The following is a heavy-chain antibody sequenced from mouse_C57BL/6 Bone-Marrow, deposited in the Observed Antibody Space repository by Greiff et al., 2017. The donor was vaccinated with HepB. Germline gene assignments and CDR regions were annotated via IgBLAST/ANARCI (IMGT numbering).Heavy chain of an antibody. CDR1: GFTFTDYY. CDR2: IRNKANGYTT. J-gene: IGHJ1*03. V-gene: IGHV7-3*01. D-gene: IGHD2-4*01. CDR3: ASKSGDDDGDWYFDV. Sequence: EVKVVESGGGLVQPGGSLSLSCAASGFTFTDYYMSWVRQPPGKALEWLGFIRNKANGYTTEYSASVKGRFTISSDNSQSILYLQMNALRAEDSATYYCASKSGDDDGDWYFDVWGTGTTVTVSS.